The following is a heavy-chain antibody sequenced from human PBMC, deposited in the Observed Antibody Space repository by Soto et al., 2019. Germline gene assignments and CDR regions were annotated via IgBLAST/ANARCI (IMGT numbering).Heavy chain of an antibody. CDR3: ARDGAPTDLGMDV. CDR1: GGSISSGGYY. CDR2: IYYSGST. D-gene: IGHD4-17*01. V-gene: IGHV4-31*03. Sequence: SETLSLTCTVSGGSISSGGYYWSWIRQHPGKGLEWIGYIYYSGSTYYNPSLKSRVTISVDTSKNQFSLKLGSVTAADTAVYYCARDGAPTDLGMDVWGQGTTVTVSS. J-gene: IGHJ6*02.